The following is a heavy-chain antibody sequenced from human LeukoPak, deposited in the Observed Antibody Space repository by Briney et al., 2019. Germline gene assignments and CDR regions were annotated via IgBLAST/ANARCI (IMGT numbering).Heavy chain of an antibody. CDR2: ISYDGSNK. D-gene: IGHD5-12*01. Sequence: PGRSLRLSCAAYGFTFSSYAMHWVRQAPGKGLERVAVISYDGSNKYYADSVKGRFTISRDNSKNTLYLQMNSLRAEDTAVYYCARGFDVDIVATIGYFAYWGQGTLVTVSS. CDR3: ARGFDVDIVATIGYFAY. J-gene: IGHJ4*02. V-gene: IGHV3-30*04. CDR1: GFTFSSYA.